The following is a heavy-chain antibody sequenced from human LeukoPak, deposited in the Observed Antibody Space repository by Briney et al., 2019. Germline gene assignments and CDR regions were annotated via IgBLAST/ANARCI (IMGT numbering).Heavy chain of an antibody. J-gene: IGHJ4*02. CDR3: ARVIARSLPDY. CDR1: GGSFSGYY. D-gene: IGHD2-21*01. Sequence: SETLSLTCAVSGGSFSGYYWSWIRQPPGKGLEGIGEINHSGSTNYNPSLKSRVTISVDTSKNQFSLKLSSVTAADTAVYYCARVIARSLPDYWGQGTLVTVSS. V-gene: IGHV4-34*01. CDR2: INHSGST.